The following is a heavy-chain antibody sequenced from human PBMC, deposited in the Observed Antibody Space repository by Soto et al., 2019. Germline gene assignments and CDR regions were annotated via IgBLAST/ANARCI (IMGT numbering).Heavy chain of an antibody. Sequence: QITLNESGPTVVRPTETLTLTCRFSGFSLTTSGVGVGWIRQSPGKAPAWLALIYWDDEKRYSASLKSRLTITKDTSKNQVVLTVSDLDPTDTATYYCAHRVLRTVFGLVTTTAIYFDFWGQGTPVAVSS. CDR3: AHRVLRTVFGLVTTTAIYFDF. D-gene: IGHD3-3*01. V-gene: IGHV2-5*02. J-gene: IGHJ4*02. CDR1: GFSLTTSGVG. CDR2: IYWDDEK.